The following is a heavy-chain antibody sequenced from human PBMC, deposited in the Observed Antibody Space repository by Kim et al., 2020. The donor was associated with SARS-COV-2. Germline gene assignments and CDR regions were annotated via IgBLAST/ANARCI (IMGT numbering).Heavy chain of an antibody. CDR3: AHRLVPGYDFWSGYYPFDY. CDR1: GFSLSTSGVG. J-gene: IGHJ4*02. V-gene: IGHV2-5*02. CDR2: IYWDDDK. D-gene: IGHD3-3*01. Sequence: SGPTLVKPTQTLTLTCTFSGFSLSTSGVGVGWIRQPPGKALEWLALIYWDDDKRYSPSLKSRLTITKDTSKNQVVLTMTNMDPVDTATYYCAHRLVPGYDFWSGYYPFDYWGQGTLVTVSS.